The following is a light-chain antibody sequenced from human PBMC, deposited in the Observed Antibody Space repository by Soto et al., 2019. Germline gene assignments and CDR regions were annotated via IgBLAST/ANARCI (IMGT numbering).Light chain of an antibody. CDR1: QSVSSY. CDR2: DAS. J-gene: IGKJ1*01. CDR3: QQRSNWPPT. V-gene: IGKV3-11*01. Sequence: EIVLTQSPATLSLSPGERATLSCRASQSVSSYLAWYQQKPNQAPRLLIYDASNRATGIPARFSGSGSGTDFTLTISSLEPEDFAVYYCQQRSNWPPTFGQGTQGGYQ.